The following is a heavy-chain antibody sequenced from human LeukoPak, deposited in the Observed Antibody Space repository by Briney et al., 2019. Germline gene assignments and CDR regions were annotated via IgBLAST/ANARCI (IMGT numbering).Heavy chain of an antibody. CDR2: IYTSGST. CDR1: GGSISSYY. Sequence: SETLSLTCTVSGGSISSYYWSWIRQPAGKGLEWIGRIYTSGSTNYNPSLKSRVTMSVDTSKNQFSLKLSSVTAADTAVYYCARDGIPAATFYYYYYMDVWGKGTTVTVSS. V-gene: IGHV4-4*07. CDR3: ARDGIPAATFYYYYYMDV. J-gene: IGHJ6*03. D-gene: IGHD2-2*01.